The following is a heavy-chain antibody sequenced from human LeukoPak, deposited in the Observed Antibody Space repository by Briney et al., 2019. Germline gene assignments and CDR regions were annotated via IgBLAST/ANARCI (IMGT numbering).Heavy chain of an antibody. CDR2: ISYSGNT. Sequence: PSETLSLTCTVSGASITSYFWTWIRQPPGKGLDWIAYISYSGNTNYNPSLKSRVTISMDTSKNQFSLKLTSATAADTAMYYCARADYGDHGTTFDIWGQGTMVTVSS. V-gene: IGHV4-59*01. CDR3: ARADYGDHGTTFDI. CDR1: GASITSYF. D-gene: IGHD4-17*01. J-gene: IGHJ3*02.